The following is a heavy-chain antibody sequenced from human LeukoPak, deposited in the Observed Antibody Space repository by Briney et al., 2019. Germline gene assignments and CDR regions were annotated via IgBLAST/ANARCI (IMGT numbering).Heavy chain of an antibody. V-gene: IGHV1-18*01. CDR2: ITAHNGAT. J-gene: IGHJ6*03. D-gene: IGHD3-22*01. CDR1: GYTLTGYS. CDR3: PRDVQYYYDGPGYMEV. Sequence: ASLKVSCKTSGYTLTGYSIGGVRQAPGQGLEWMVWITAHNGATNSAQTPKGRSTMTKDTSTTTAYMELRRLSSQDTAGYNWPRDVQYYYDGPGYMEVWGKGTTVTVSS.